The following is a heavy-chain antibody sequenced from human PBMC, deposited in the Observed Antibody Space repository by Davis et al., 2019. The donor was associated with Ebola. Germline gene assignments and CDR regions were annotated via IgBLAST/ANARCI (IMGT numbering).Heavy chain of an antibody. CDR3: ARDSFYDSSGY. J-gene: IGHJ4*02. D-gene: IGHD3-22*01. CDR1: GGTFSSYA. V-gene: IGHV1-69*06. CDR2: IIPIFGTA. Sequence: AASVKVSCKASGGTFSSYAISWVRQAPGQGLEWMGGIIPIFGTANYAQKFQGRVTITADKSTSTAYMELRSLRSDDTAVYYCARDSFYDSSGYWGQGTLVTVSS.